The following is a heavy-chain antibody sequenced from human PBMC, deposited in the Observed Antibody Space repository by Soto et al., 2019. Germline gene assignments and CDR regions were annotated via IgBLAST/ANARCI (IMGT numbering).Heavy chain of an antibody. CDR2: ISGSGGNT. D-gene: IGHD3-22*01. CDR3: AKGDAYYYDSSGYTTGGEYFDY. Sequence: GGSLRLSCAASGFTFSSYAMSWVRQAPGKGLEWVSAISGSGGNTYYAGSVKGRFTISRDNSKNTLYLQMNSLRAEDTAVYYCAKGDAYYYDSSGYTTGGEYFDYWGQGTLVTVSS. V-gene: IGHV3-23*01. CDR1: GFTFSSYA. J-gene: IGHJ4*02.